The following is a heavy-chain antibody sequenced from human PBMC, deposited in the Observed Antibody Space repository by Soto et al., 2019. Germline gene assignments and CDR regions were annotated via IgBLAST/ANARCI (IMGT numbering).Heavy chain of an antibody. V-gene: IGHV4-59*01. J-gene: IGHJ4*02. CDR2: KSYTGST. Sequence: QVQLRESGPGLVKPSETLSLTCNVSGASITAFYWSWIRQTPGKGLEWIGYKSYTGSTNYNPSLKSRVTILVDTSKNSFSRTLSSVTAADTAVYYCARDPELHGLDHWGQGTLVTVSS. CDR3: ARDPELHGLDH. D-gene: IGHD2-21*01. CDR1: GASITAFY.